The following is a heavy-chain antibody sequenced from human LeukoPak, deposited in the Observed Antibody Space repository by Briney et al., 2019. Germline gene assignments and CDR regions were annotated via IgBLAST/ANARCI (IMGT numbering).Heavy chain of an antibody. J-gene: IGHJ4*02. Sequence: PGGSLRLSCAASGFTFSSYGMHWVRQAPGKGLEWVAVIWYDGSNKYYADSVKGRFTISRDNSKNMLYLQMNSLRAEDTAVYYCAREGDWLAFDCWGQGTLVTVSS. CDR3: AREGDWLAFDC. D-gene: IGHD3/OR15-3a*01. V-gene: IGHV3-33*01. CDR2: IWYDGSNK. CDR1: GFTFSSYG.